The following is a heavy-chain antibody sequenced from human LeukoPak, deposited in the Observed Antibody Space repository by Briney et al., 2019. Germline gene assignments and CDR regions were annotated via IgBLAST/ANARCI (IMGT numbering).Heavy chain of an antibody. CDR2: IYSGGST. D-gene: IGHD4-17*01. Sequence: GGSLRLSCAASGFTVSGNYMSWVRQAPGKGLEWVSVIYSGGSTYYADSVKGRFTISRDNSKNTLYLQMNSLRAEDTAVYYCARETVTTGGSFDYWGQGTLVTVSS. J-gene: IGHJ4*02. CDR3: ARETVTTGGSFDY. CDR1: GFTVSGNY. V-gene: IGHV3-66*01.